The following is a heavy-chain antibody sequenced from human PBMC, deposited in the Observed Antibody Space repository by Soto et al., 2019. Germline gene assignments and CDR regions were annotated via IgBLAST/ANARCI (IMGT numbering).Heavy chain of an antibody. CDR1: GGTFSSYA. CDR3: AIPGLEMATLHAFDI. CDR2: IIPSFGTA. V-gene: IGHV1-69*12. Sequence: QVQLVQSGAEVKKPGSSVKVSCKASGGTFSSYAISWVRQAPGQGLEWMGGIIPSFGTANYAPKCQGRVTITADESTSTDYMELSSVRSEDTGVYYCAIPGLEMATLHAFDIWGQGTMVTVSS. D-gene: IGHD5-12*01. J-gene: IGHJ3*02.